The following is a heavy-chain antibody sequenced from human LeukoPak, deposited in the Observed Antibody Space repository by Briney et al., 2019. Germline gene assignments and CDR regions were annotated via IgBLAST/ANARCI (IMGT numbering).Heavy chain of an antibody. CDR2: ISSFSSYI. CDR3: ARERTKGGSDAFDI. D-gene: IGHD1-1*01. J-gene: IGHJ3*02. CDR1: GFTFSSNP. V-gene: IGHV3-21*01. Sequence: PGGSLRLSCAASGFTFSSNPMSWVRQAPGKGLEWVSSISSFSSYIYYADSVKGRFTISRDNPKNSLYLQMNSLRAEDTAVYYCARERTKGGSDAFDIWGQGTMVTVSS.